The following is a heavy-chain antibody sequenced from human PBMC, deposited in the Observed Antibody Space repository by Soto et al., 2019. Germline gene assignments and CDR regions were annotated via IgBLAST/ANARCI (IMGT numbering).Heavy chain of an antibody. CDR2: MNPNSGNT. D-gene: IGHD3-22*01. Sequence: GASVKVSCKASGYTFTSYDINWVRQATGQGLEWMGWMNPNSGNTGYAQKFQGRVTMTRNTSISTAYVELSSLRSEDTAVYYCARGKPRYYDSSEASVYWGQGTLVPVYS. V-gene: IGHV1-8*01. CDR1: GYTFTSYD. J-gene: IGHJ4*02. CDR3: ARGKPRYYDSSEASVY.